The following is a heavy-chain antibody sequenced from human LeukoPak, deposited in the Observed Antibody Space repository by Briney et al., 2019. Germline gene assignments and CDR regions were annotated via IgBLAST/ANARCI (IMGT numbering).Heavy chain of an antibody. CDR1: GFTFTTYW. D-gene: IGHD5-24*01. V-gene: IGHV3-74*01. J-gene: IGHJ4*02. CDR2: INSDGSIT. CDR3: AKDLPGRDGYNPNLDY. Sequence: GGSLRLSCAASGFTFTTYWMHWVRQAPGKGLVWVSHINSDGSITSYADSVKGRFTISRDNAKNTLYLQMNSLRAEDTAVYYCAKDLPGRDGYNPNLDYWGQGTLVTVSS.